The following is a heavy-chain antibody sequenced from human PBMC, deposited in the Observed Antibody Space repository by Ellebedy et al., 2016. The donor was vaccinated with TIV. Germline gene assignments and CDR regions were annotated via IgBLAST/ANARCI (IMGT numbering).Heavy chain of an antibody. V-gene: IGHV3-23*01. CDR2: ISGSGDTT. CDR1: GFTFNNYA. CDR3: TKGSAPGRFGDLLL. D-gene: IGHD3-10*01. Sequence: GESLKISXAASGFTFNNYAMNWVRQAPAKGLEWVSAISGSGDTTYYADSVKGRFIISRDNSKNTLSLQMNSLRAEDTAIYYCTKGSAPGRFGDLLLWGQGTLVTVSS. J-gene: IGHJ4*02.